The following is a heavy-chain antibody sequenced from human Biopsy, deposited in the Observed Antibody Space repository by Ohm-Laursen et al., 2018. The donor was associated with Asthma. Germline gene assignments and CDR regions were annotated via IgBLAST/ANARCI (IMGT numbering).Heavy chain of an antibody. CDR2: LFYSGTT. V-gene: IGHV4-39*01. D-gene: IGHD6-13*01. CDR1: GDSINSGGYS. J-gene: IGHJ3*01. CDR3: ARWYSTYDAFDF. Sequence: SDTLSLTCAVSGDSINSGGYSWDWIRQPPGKGPEWIASLFYSGTTSYNPSPKSRVPLSVDRSKRQFSLKVNFLTAADTAVYHCARWYSTYDAFDFWGQGTMVTVSS.